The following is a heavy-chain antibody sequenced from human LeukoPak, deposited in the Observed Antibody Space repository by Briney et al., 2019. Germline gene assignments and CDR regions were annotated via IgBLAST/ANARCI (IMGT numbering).Heavy chain of an antibody. Sequence: TGRSLRLSCVASGFAFSNYAMHWVRQAPGKGLEWVAFVSCDGTNKYCADSVMGRFTISRDNSKNTLYLQMNSLRAEDTAVYYYAKDRYYDNSANHYESESWGQGTLVTVSS. CDR2: VSCDGTNK. CDR3: AKDRYYDNSANHYESES. CDR1: GFAFSNYA. J-gene: IGHJ5*02. V-gene: IGHV3-30-3*01. D-gene: IGHD3-22*01.